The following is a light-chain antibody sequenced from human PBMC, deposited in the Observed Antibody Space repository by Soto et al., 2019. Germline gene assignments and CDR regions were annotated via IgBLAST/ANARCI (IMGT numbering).Light chain of an antibody. CDR3: QQYNSYSPRA. CDR1: QSISSW. J-gene: IGKJ1*01. Sequence: DIQMTQSPSTLSASVGDRVTITCRASQSISSWLAWYQQKPGKAPKLLIYNASSLESGVPSRFSGSGSGTEFTLTIRSLQTDDFATYYRQQYNSYSPRAFGQGTKVEIK. V-gene: IGKV1-5*03. CDR2: NAS.